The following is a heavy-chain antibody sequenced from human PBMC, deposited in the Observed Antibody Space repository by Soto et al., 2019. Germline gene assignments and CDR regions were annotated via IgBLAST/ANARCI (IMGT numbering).Heavy chain of an antibody. CDR3: ARDGIGLGYCSSTSCWGTDY. J-gene: IGHJ4*02. V-gene: IGHV3-48*01. CDR2: ISSSSSTI. D-gene: IGHD2-2*01. Sequence: EVQLVESGGGLVQPGGSLRLSCAASGFTFSSYSMNWVRQAPGKGLEWVSYISSSSSTIYYADSVKGRFTISRDNAKNALYRQMNRLRAEDTAVYYCARDGIGLGYCSSTSCWGTDYWGQGTLVTVSS. CDR1: GFTFSSYS.